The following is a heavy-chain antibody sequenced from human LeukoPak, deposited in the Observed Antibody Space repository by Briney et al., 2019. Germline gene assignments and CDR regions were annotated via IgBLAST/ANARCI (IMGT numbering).Heavy chain of an antibody. D-gene: IGHD6-6*01. Sequence: GGSLRLSCAASGFTFSNYSMNWVRQAPGKGLEWVSSISSSSSYIYYADSVKGRFAISRDNAKNSLHLQMNSLRAEDTAVYYCARLVEGVFDYWGQGTLVTVSS. CDR3: ARLVEGVFDY. CDR1: GFTFSNYS. V-gene: IGHV3-21*01. J-gene: IGHJ4*02. CDR2: ISSSSSYI.